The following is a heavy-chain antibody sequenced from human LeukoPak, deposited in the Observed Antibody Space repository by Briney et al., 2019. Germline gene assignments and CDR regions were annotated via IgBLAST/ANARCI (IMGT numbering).Heavy chain of an antibody. Sequence: TGGSLRLSCAASGFTFSSYDMHWVRQATGKGLEWVSAIGTAGDTYYPGSVKGRFTISRDNSKNTLYLQMSSLRADDTAVYYCVRGTGYWGQGTLVTVSS. V-gene: IGHV3-13*01. CDR2: IGTAGDT. J-gene: IGHJ4*02. CDR3: VRGTGY. CDR1: GFTFSSYD.